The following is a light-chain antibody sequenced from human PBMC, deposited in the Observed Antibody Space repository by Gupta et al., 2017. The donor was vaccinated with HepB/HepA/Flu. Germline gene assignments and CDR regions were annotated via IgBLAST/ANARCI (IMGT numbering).Light chain of an antibody. CDR2: QDN. Sequence: SYELTQPPSVSVSPGQTASITCSGDKLGDKYACWYQQKPGQSPVLVICQDNKRPSGIPERFSGSNSGTTATLTTTGPQARDEADYYCQAGESSTAYVVIGGGTKLTVL. V-gene: IGLV3-1*01. CDR3: QAGESSTAYVV. J-gene: IGLJ2*01. CDR1: KLGDKY.